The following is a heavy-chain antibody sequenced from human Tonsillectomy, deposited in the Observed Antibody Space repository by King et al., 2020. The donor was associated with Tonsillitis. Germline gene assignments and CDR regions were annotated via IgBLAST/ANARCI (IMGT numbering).Heavy chain of an antibody. Sequence: QLVQSGGGLVQPGRSLRLSCAASGFTFDDYAMHWVRQAPGKGLEWVSGISWNSGSIGYADSVKGRFTISRDNAKNSLYLQMNSLRAEDTALYYCAKVYYDFWSGYENWFDPWGQGTLVTVSS. V-gene: IGHV3-9*01. D-gene: IGHD3-3*01. CDR3: AKVYYDFWSGYENWFDP. CDR1: GFTFDDYA. CDR2: ISWNSGSI. J-gene: IGHJ5*02.